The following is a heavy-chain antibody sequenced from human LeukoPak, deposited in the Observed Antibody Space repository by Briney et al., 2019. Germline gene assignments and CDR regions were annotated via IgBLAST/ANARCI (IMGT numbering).Heavy chain of an antibody. CDR2: ISGSGGST. J-gene: IGHJ4*02. CDR1: GFTFSSYG. Sequence: GGSLRLSCAASGFTFSSYGMSWVRQAPGKGLEWVSAISGSGGSTYYADSVKGRFTISRDNAKNSLYLQMNSLRAEDTALYYCAREYTAMVTAYFDYWGQGTLVTVSS. V-gene: IGHV3-23*01. D-gene: IGHD5-18*01. CDR3: AREYTAMVTAYFDY.